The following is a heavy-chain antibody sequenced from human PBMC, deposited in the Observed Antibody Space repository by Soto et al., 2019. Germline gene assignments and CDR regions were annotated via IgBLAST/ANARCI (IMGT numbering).Heavy chain of an antibody. CDR3: ARVSSIWSTFDY. D-gene: IGHD6-13*01. V-gene: IGHV3-11*06. Sequence: GGSLRLSCAASGFTFSDYYMSWIRQAPGKGLEWVSYISSSSSYTNYADSVKGRFTISRDNAKNSLYLQMNSLRAEDTAVYYRARVSSIWSTFDYWGQGTLVTVSS. CDR1: GFTFSDYY. CDR2: ISSSSSYT. J-gene: IGHJ4*02.